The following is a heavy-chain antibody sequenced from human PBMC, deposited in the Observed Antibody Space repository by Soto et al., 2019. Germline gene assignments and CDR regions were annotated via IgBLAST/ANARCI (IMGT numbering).Heavy chain of an antibody. Sequence: GESLKISCKGSGYSFTSYWIGWVRQMPGKGLEWMGIIYPGDSDTRYSPSFQGQVTISADKSISTAYLQWSSLKASDTAMYYCASQRELGYCSSTSCSIFAFDIWGQGTMVTVSS. J-gene: IGHJ3*02. V-gene: IGHV5-51*01. CDR1: GYSFTSYW. CDR2: IYPGDSDT. D-gene: IGHD2-2*01. CDR3: ASQRELGYCSSTSCSIFAFDI.